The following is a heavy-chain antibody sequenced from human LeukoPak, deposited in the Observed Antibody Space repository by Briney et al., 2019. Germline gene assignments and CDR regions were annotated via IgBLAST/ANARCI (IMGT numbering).Heavy chain of an antibody. D-gene: IGHD3-10*01. V-gene: IGHV4-59*01. CDR1: GDSISTYY. Sequence: SETLSLTCTVSGDSISTYYWTWIRQSPEKGLEWIGYIDYSGSTNYNPSLKSRVTISVDTSKNQFSLKLTSVTAADTAMYYCARDRSTYDSGSYRAFDIWGQGTMVTVSS. CDR2: IDYSGST. J-gene: IGHJ3*02. CDR3: ARDRSTYDSGSYRAFDI.